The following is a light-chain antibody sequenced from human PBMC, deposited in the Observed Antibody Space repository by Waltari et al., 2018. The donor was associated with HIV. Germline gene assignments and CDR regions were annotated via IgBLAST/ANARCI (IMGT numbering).Light chain of an antibody. CDR2: EVS. V-gene: IGKV2-24*01. CDR1: RRLVHSDVNTY. Sequence: ETVLTKTLLSSPVTLAQPASISCNSSRRLVHSDVNTYLNWLQQRPGQPPRLLIYEVSKRFAGVPDRFRGSVAETNFTLKISRVEAEDVGIYYCFQAIRYPQTFGGGTKVEI. CDR3: FQAIRYPQT. J-gene: IGKJ4*01.